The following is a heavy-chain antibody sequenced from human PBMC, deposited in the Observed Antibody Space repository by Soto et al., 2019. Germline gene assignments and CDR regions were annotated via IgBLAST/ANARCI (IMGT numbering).Heavy chain of an antibody. V-gene: IGHV4-61*01. CDR2: IYYSGST. CDR1: GGSVSSGSYY. J-gene: IGHJ2*01. CDR3: ARWSFGWYSQYFDL. D-gene: IGHD6-19*01. Sequence: PSETLSLTCTVSGGSVSSGSYYWSWIRQPPGKGLEWIGYIYYSGSTNYNPSLKSRVTISVDTSKNQFSLKLSSVTAADTAVYYCARWSFGWYSQYFDLWGRGTLVTVSS.